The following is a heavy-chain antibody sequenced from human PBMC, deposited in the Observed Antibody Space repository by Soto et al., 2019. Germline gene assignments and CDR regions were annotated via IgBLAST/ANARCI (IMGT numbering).Heavy chain of an antibody. V-gene: IGHV3-30-3*01. CDR1: GFTFSSYA. D-gene: IGHD6-13*01. J-gene: IGHJ6*02. CDR2: ISYDGSNK. CDR3: ARGGQQLEYYYYYYGMDV. Sequence: PGGSLRLSCAASGFTFSSYAMHWVRQAPGKGLEWVAVISYDGSNKYYAESVKGRFTISRDNSKNTLYLQMNSLRAEDTAVYYCARGGQQLEYYYYYYGMDVWGQGTTVTVSS.